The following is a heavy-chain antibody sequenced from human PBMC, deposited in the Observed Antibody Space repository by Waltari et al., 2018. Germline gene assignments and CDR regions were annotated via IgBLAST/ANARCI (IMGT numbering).Heavy chain of an antibody. CDR2: VKDDGRSI. CDR1: GFTFRRHW. Sequence: EVRLVESGGGLVQPGGSLRLSCAAWGFTFRRHWLHWVRQVPGKGLVWVSRVKDDGRSISYADSVKGRFSISRDNAKNMLYLQMNSLRAEDTAVYYCARDLYHAMDVWGQGTTVIVSS. V-gene: IGHV3-74*01. J-gene: IGHJ6*02. CDR3: ARDLYHAMDV.